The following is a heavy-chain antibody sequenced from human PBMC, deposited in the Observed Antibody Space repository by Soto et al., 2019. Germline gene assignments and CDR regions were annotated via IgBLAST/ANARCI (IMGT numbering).Heavy chain of an antibody. D-gene: IGHD5-18*01. CDR1: GYTFTSYY. CDR2: INPSDGST. V-gene: IGHV1-46*01. J-gene: IGHJ6*02. Sequence: GASVKVSCKASGYTFTSYYMHWVRQAPGQGLEWMGRINPSDGSTSYAQKFRGRVTMTTDTSTTTVYMELTNLRSDDTAVYYCARCIQGDYYYGMDVWGQGTTVTVS. CDR3: ARCIQGDYYYGMDV.